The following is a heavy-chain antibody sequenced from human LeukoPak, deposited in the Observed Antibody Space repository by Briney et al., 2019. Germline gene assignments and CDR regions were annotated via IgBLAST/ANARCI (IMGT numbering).Heavy chain of an antibody. J-gene: IGHJ4*02. CDR2: ISGSGDNT. CDR1: GFTFSSYA. V-gene: IGHV3-23*01. D-gene: IGHD3-22*01. Sequence: GGSLRLSCAASGFTFSSYAMSWVRQAPGKGLEWVSGISGSGDNTYFADSVKGRFTISRDNSKNTLYVQVNSLGTEDTAAYYCAKGSYYDSSGSFYFDYWGQGTLVTVSS. CDR3: AKGSYYDSSGSFYFDY.